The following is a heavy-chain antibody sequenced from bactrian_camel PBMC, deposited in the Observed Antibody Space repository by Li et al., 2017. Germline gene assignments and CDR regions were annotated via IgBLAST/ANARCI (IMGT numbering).Heavy chain of an antibody. D-gene: IGHD4*01. CDR2: ISTTGGTT. CDR1: GFIFSSTA. CDR3: AATHELSSRSCGPNLSTFRF. Sequence: DVQLVESGGGSVQAGGSLTLSCAASGFIFSSTAMSWVRQAPGKGREAVAAISTTGGTTYYVDFVKDRFTLSQDSVKLAVYLQMNNLKPEDTAMYNCAATHELSSRSCGPNLSTFRFWGQGTQVTVS. J-gene: IGHJ6*01. V-gene: IGHV3S40*01.